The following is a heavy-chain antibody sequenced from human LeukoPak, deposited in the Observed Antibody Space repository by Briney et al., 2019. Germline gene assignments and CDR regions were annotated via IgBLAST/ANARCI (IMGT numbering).Heavy chain of an antibody. J-gene: IGHJ5*01. Sequence: GGSLRLSCAASGFTFSTYGIHWVRQAPGKGLEWVAFIQYDGGNKYYADSVKGRFTISRDNSKNTLYLQMNSLRAEDTAVYYCVYGGSYYVAWGQGTLVTVSS. CDR1: GFTFSTYG. D-gene: IGHD1-26*01. CDR3: VYGGSYYVA. CDR2: IQYDGGNK. V-gene: IGHV3-30*02.